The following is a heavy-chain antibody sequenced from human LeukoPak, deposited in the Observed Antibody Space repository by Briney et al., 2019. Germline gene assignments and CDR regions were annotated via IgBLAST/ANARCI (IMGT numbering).Heavy chain of an antibody. V-gene: IGHV3-49*03. CDR1: GFTFGDYA. D-gene: IGHD2-2*01. Sequence: PGGSLRLSCTASGFTFGDYAMSWFRQAPGKGLEWVGFIRSKAYGGTTEYAASVKGRFTISRDDSKSIAYLQMNSLKTEDTAVYYCTREAGYCSSTSCYPFDYWGQGTLVTVSS. CDR3: TREAGYCSSTSCYPFDY. CDR2: IRSKAYGGTT. J-gene: IGHJ4*02.